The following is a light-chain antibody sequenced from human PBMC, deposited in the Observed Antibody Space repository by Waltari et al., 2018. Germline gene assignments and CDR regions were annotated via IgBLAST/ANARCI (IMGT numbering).Light chain of an antibody. Sequence: QSALTQPPSASGSPGQSVTISCTGTSNDVAGYNYVSWYQQYPGKVPKLLIYEVNKRPPGVPDLFSGSKSGNTASLTVSGLQAEDEATYYCTSYAGINNLVFGTGTKVTVL. V-gene: IGLV2-8*01. CDR2: EVN. J-gene: IGLJ1*01. CDR1: SNDVAGYNY. CDR3: TSYAGINNLV.